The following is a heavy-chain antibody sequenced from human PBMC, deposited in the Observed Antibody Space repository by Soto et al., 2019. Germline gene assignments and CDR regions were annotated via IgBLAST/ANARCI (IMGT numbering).Heavy chain of an antibody. CDR2: ISGSGGST. CDR1: GFTFSSYA. D-gene: IGHD3-9*01. Sequence: GGSLRLSCAASGFTFSSYAMSWVRQAPGKGLEWVSAISGSGGSTYYADSVKGRFAISRDNSKNTLYLQMNSLRAEDTAVYYCAKEFVGGLRYFDWLPDYWGQGTLVTV. J-gene: IGHJ4*02. V-gene: IGHV3-23*01. CDR3: AKEFVGGLRYFDWLPDY.